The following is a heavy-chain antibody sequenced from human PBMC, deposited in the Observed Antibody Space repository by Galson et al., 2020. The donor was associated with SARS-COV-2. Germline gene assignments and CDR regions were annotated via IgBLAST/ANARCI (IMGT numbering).Heavy chain of an antibody. Sequence: GGSLRLSCAASGFTFDDFAMHWVRQAPGKGLEWVALISWDGDTTKYADSVKGRFIISRDNRKSSLYLQMKSLRPDDTAFDYCAKVAGGYSASWYGHFDCWGQGTLVSVSS. D-gene: IGHD6-13*01. CDR3: AKVAGGYSASWYGHFDC. CDR2: ISWDGDTT. J-gene: IGHJ4*02. V-gene: IGHV3-43D*04. CDR1: GFTFDDFA.